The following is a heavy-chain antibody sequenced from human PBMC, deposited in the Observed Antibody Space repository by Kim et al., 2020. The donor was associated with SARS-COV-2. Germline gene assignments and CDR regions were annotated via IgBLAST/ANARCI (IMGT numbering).Heavy chain of an antibody. Sequence: IFGPANYAQKCQGRVTITADESTSTAYMELSSLRSEDTAVYYCAYDNTDYWGQGTLVTVSS. CDR3: AYDNTDY. CDR2: IFGPA. J-gene: IGHJ4*02. D-gene: IGHD3-22*01. V-gene: IGHV1-69*01.